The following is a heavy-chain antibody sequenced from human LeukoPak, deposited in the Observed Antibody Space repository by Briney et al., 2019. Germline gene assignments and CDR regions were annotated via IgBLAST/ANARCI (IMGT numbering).Heavy chain of an antibody. V-gene: IGHV4-59*01. D-gene: IGHD6-19*01. CDR2: IYYSGST. CDR1: GGSISSYY. Sequence: PSETLSLTCTVSGGSISSYYWSRIRQPPGKGLEWIGYIYYSGSTNYNPSLKSRVTISVDTSKNQFSLKLSSVTAADTAVYYCARVNSSGWLRYYYMDVWGKGTTVTVSS. J-gene: IGHJ6*03. CDR3: ARVNSSGWLRYYYMDV.